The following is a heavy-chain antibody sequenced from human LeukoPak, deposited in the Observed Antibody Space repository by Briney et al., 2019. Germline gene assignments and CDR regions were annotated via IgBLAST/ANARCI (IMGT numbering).Heavy chain of an antibody. CDR1: GGPISSYY. D-gene: IGHD6-19*01. CDR3: ARHKLGYSSGRDAFDI. Sequence: SETLSLTCTVSGGPISSYYWSWIRQPPGKGPEWIGYIYYSGSTNYNPSLKSRVTISVDTSKNQFSLKLSSVTAADTAVYYCARHKLGYSSGRDAFDIWGQGTMVTVSS. CDR2: IYYSGST. V-gene: IGHV4-59*08. J-gene: IGHJ3*02.